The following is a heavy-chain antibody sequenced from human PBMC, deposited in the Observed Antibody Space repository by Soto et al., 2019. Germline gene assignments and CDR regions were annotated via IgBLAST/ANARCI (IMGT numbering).Heavy chain of an antibody. Sequence: GGSLRLSCAASGFAFSTYKMTWVRQAPGEGLEWVANIKEDGSEKSYLDSVKGRFTISRDNAKNSLYLQMDSLRAEDTAVYYCSRTNSETHFARVFWGQALLLTGFS. V-gene: IGHV3-7*01. CDR1: GFAFSTYK. CDR2: IKEDGSEK. D-gene: IGHD1-26*01. CDR3: SRTNSETHFARVF. J-gene: IGHJ4*02.